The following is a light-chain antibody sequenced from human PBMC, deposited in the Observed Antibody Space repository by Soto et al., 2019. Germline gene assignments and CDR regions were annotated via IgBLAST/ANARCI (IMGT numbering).Light chain of an antibody. CDR3: QQYNSYPRT. CDR2: DAS. Sequence: DIQMTQSPPTLSASVGDRVTITCRASQSISSWLAWYQQKPGKAPKLLIYDASSLESGVPSRFSGSRSGTEFTLTISSLQPDDFATYYCQQYNSYPRTFGQGTKVDIK. CDR1: QSISSW. V-gene: IGKV1-5*01. J-gene: IGKJ1*01.